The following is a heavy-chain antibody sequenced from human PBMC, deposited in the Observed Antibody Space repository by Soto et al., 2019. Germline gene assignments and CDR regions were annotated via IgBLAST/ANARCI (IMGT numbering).Heavy chain of an antibody. CDR3: ARGRYGDY. CDR1: GYTFTSYG. V-gene: IGHV1-18*01. D-gene: IGHD1-1*01. J-gene: IGHJ4*02. Sequence: QVHLVQSGAEVKKPGASVKVSWKASGYTFTSYGITWVRQAPGQGLEWMGWISAHNGNTDYAQKFQGRVIVTRDTSTSTAYMELRSLRSDDTAVYYCARGRYGDYWGQGALVTVSS. CDR2: ISAHNGNT.